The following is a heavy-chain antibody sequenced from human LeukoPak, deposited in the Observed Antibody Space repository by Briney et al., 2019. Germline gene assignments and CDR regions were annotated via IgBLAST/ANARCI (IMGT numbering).Heavy chain of an antibody. CDR1: GFTFSSYW. J-gene: IGHJ4*02. CDR2: INSDGSST. D-gene: IGHD5-12*01. Sequence: PGGSLRLSCAPSGFTFSSYWMHWVRQAPGKGLVWVSRINSDGSSTSYADSVKGRFTISRDNAKNTLYLQMNSLRAEDTAVYYCASLSVATENTDYWGRGTLVTVSS. CDR3: ASLSVATENTDY. V-gene: IGHV3-74*01.